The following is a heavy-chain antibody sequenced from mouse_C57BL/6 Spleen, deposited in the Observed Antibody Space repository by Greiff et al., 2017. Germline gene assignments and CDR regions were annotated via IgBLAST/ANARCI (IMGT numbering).Heavy chain of an antibody. Sequence: DVKLVESGGGLVQPGGSLKLSCAASGFTFSDYYMYWVRQTPEKRLEWVAYISNGGGSTYYPDTVKGRFTISRDNAKNTLYLQMSRLKSEDTAMYYCARPNDGYFYFDYWGQGTTLTVSS. V-gene: IGHV5-12*01. CDR2: ISNGGGST. CDR1: GFTFSDYY. J-gene: IGHJ2*01. D-gene: IGHD2-3*01. CDR3: ARPNDGYFYFDY.